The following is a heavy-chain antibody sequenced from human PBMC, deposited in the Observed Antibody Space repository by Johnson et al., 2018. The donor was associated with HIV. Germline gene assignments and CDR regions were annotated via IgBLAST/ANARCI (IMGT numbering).Heavy chain of an antibody. Sequence: GSLRLSCAASGFTFGNFWMTWVRQAPGKGLEWVANIKEDGSEKYYVDSVRGRFTISRDNAKKSLYLQMNGLRAEDTAVYYCAREAGDYGDSITDDAFDFWGQGTMVTVSS. CDR1: GFTFGNFW. V-gene: IGHV3-7*01. CDR3: AREAGDYGDSITDDAFDF. J-gene: IGHJ3*01. CDR2: IKEDGSEK. D-gene: IGHD4-17*01.